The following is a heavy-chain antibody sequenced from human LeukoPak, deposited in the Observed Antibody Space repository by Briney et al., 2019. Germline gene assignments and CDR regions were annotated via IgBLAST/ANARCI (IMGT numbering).Heavy chain of an antibody. CDR3: ARDLSGSYYYYYYMDV. D-gene: IGHD1-26*01. V-gene: IGHV3-11*01. CDR2: ISSSGSTI. Sequence: GGSLRLSCAAPGFTFSDYYMSWIRQAPGKGLEWVSYISSSGSTIYYADSVKGRFTISRDNAKNSLYLQMNSLRAEDTAVYYCARDLSGSYYYYYYMDVWGKGTTVTISS. CDR1: GFTFSDYY. J-gene: IGHJ6*03.